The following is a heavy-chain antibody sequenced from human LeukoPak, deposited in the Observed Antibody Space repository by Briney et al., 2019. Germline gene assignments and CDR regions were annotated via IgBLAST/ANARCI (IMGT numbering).Heavy chain of an antibody. D-gene: IGHD2-2*01. Sequence: GGSLRLSCEGFGLTFSRDWMSWVRQAPGKGLEWVAFVRSDGGSEYYADSVKGRFSISRDNSKRTVDLQMNSLRLEDTAIYYCAKDRYSTSSTFTINPFDYWGQGILVTVSS. J-gene: IGHJ4*02. CDR1: GLTFSRDW. CDR2: VRSDGGSE. V-gene: IGHV3-30*02. CDR3: AKDRYSTSSTFTINPFDY.